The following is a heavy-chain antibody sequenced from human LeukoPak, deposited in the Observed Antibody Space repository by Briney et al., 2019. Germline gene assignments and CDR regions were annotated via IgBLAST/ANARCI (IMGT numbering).Heavy chain of an antibody. CDR2: INHSGST. CDR1: GGSFSGYY. V-gene: IGHV4-34*01. CDR3: ARGQNGYYDSSGYYRYYYYYYGMDV. J-gene: IGHJ6*02. D-gene: IGHD3-22*01. Sequence: SETLSLTCAVYGGSFSGYYWSWIRQPPGKGLEWIGVINHSGSTNYNPSLKSRVTISVDTSKNQFSLKLSSVTAADTAVYYCARGQNGYYDSSGYYRYYYYYYGMDVWGQGTTVTVSS.